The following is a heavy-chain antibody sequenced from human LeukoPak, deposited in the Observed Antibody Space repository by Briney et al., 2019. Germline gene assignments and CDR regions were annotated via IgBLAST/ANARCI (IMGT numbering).Heavy chain of an antibody. D-gene: IGHD3-10*01. J-gene: IGHJ4*02. V-gene: IGHV3-7*01. CDR1: GFTFNYYW. CDR2: IQQDGSEK. Sequence: GGSLRLSCAASGFTFNYYWLTWVRQAPGKGLEWLANIQQDGSEKYYVDSVKGRFIISRDNAKNSLYLQMNSLRAEDTAVYYCARVRKLRTRGVMDPLDYWGQGTLVTVSS. CDR3: ARVRKLRTRGVMDPLDY.